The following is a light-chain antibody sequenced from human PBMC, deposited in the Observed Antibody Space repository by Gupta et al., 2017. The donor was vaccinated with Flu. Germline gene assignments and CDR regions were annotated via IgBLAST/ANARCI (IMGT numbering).Light chain of an antibody. CDR1: QSVASY. V-gene: IGKV3-20*01. CDR2: VAS. J-gene: IGKJ2*01. Sequence: EIVLTQSPGTLSLSPGERGTLSCRASQSVASYLVWYQQKPGQAPRLLIYVASSRATGITDRFSGSGDGTDFSLTIIRLEPEDFAVYYGQHDGTSPTFGQGTKLEIK. CDR3: QHDGTSPT.